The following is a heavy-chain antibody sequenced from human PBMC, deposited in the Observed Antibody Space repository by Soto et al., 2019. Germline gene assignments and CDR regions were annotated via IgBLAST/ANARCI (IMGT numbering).Heavy chain of an antibody. CDR2: IYHSGST. V-gene: IGHV4-30-2*01. J-gene: IGHJ5*02. CDR1: GGSISSGGYS. Sequence: QLQLQESGSGLVKPSQTLSLTCAVSGGSISSGGYSWSWIRQPPGKGLEWIGYIYHSGSTYYNPSLKSRVTISVDRSKNQFSLKLSSVTAADTAVYYCAREQTARGYHRNWFDPWGQGTLVTVSS. CDR3: AREQTARGYHRNWFDP. D-gene: IGHD3-22*01.